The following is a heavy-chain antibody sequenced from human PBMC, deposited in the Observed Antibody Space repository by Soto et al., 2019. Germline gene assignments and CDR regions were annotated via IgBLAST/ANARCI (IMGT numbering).Heavy chain of an antibody. CDR1: GFTFSDYA. Sequence: EVQLLESEGGLVQPGGSLRLSCAASGFTFSDYAMSWVRQAPGKGLEWVSAISASGGTTYYADSVRGRFTISRDNSKNTLYLQMNSLRAEDTVVYYCAKDRKSGSGWYWDYWGQGTLVTVSS. CDR3: AKDRKSGSGWYWDY. V-gene: IGHV3-23*01. CDR2: ISASGGTT. J-gene: IGHJ4*02. D-gene: IGHD6-19*01.